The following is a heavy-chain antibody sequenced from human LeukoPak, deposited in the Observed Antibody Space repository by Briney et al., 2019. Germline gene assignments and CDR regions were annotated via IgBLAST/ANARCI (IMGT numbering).Heavy chain of an antibody. CDR1: GGSISSGGYY. CDR2: IYYSGST. CDR3: ARADKPYYYYGMDV. Sequence: PSETLSLTCTVSGGSISSGGYYWSWVRQHPGKGLEWIGYIYYSGSTNYNPSLKSRVTISVDTSKNQFSLKLSSVTAADTAVYYCARADKPYYYYGMDVWGQGTTVTVSS. D-gene: IGHD3-22*01. J-gene: IGHJ6*02. V-gene: IGHV4-61*08.